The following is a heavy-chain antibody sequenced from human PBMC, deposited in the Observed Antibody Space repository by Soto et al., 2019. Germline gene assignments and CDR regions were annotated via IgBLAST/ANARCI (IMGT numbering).Heavy chain of an antibody. J-gene: IGHJ1*01. V-gene: IGHV4-30-4*01. CDR1: GGSISSDDYY. Sequence: SETLSLTCTVSGGSISSDDYYWSWIRQAPGRGLEWIGYIQSSGSIYYNLSLKGRATMSIDTAGNQFSLKVSSVIVADTAVYYCARDLDGLHDDTSGPFPRPGWGQGTLVTVSS. CDR2: IQSSGSI. D-gene: IGHD3-22*01. CDR3: ARDLDGLHDDTSGPFPRPG.